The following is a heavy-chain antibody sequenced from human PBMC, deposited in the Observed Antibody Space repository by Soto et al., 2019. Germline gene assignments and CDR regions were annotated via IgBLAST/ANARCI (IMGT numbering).Heavy chain of an antibody. CDR1: GFTFTSNI. CDR2: ITSSSTTI. Sequence: PGGSLRLSCAASGFTFTSNIMNWVGQSPGKGLEWISYITSSSTTIYYADSVKGRFTISRDNAKNSVYLQLNSLRDEDTALYYCARGRVGTAYFDYWGQGALVTVSS. J-gene: IGHJ4*02. D-gene: IGHD2-21*02. V-gene: IGHV3-48*02. CDR3: ARGRVGTAYFDY.